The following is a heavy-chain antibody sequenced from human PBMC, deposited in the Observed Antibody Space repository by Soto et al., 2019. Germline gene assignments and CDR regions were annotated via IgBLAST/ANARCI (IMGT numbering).Heavy chain of an antibody. D-gene: IGHD6-19*01. CDR1: GFTFSTNA. V-gene: IGHV3-30-3*01. Sequence: QVQLVESGGGVVQPGRSLRLSCAASGFTFSTNAMHWVRQAPGKGLEWVAVISYEGSTTYYADSVKGRFTISRDNSKNTLYLQMNSLRTGDTAVYYGANQFNGWSYYFDYWGQGTLVTVSS. CDR3: ANQFNGWSYYFDY. CDR2: ISYEGSTT. J-gene: IGHJ4*02.